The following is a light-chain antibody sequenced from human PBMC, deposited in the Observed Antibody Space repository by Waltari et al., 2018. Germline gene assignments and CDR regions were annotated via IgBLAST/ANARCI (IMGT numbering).Light chain of an antibody. CDR3: SSYARSDNSVL. J-gene: IGLJ2*01. Sequence: QSALTQPASVSGSPGQSITISSTGSTSVVGGYNLVSWYRQFPNKAPQRIISEGTRRPSGVSSGFSASKSGNTASLTISGLQAEDEALYFCSSYARSDNSVLFGGGTQLSVL. CDR1: TSVVGGYNL. V-gene: IGLV2-23*01. CDR2: EGT.